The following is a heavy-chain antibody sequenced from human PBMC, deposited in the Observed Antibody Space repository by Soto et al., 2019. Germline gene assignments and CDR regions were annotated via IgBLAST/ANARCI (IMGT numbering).Heavy chain of an antibody. CDR3: ARDRVAVAGTRRHLAY. D-gene: IGHD6-19*01. CDR2: ISSSSSYI. Sequence: GSLRLSCAASGFTFSSYSMNWVRQAPGKGLEWVSSISSSSSYIYYADSVKGRFTISRDNAKNSLYLQMNSLRAEDTAVYYCARDRVAVAGTRRHLAYWAQGTLVTVSS. CDR1: GFTFSSYS. J-gene: IGHJ4*02. V-gene: IGHV3-21*01.